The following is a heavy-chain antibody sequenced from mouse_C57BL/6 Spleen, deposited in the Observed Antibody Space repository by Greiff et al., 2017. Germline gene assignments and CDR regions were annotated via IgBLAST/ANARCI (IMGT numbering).Heavy chain of an antibody. CDR3: TTLLQRNVDY. D-gene: IGHD1-1*01. CDR2: IDPENGDT. Sequence: EVKLVESGAELVRPGASVKLSRTASGFNIKDDYMHWVKQRPEQGLEWIGWIDPENGDTEYASKFQGKATITADTSSNTAYLQLSSLTSEDTAVYYCTTLLQRNVDYWGQGTTLTVSS. J-gene: IGHJ2*01. CDR1: GFNIKDDY. V-gene: IGHV14-4*01.